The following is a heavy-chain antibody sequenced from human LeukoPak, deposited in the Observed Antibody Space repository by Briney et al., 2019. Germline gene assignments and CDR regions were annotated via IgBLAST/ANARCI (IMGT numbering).Heavy chain of an antibody. J-gene: IGHJ4*02. CDR3: ARDFRYCSGGSCRPYFDY. D-gene: IGHD2-15*01. CDR1: GGSISSSNW. Sequence: SGTLSLTCAVSGGSISSSNWWSWVRQPPGKGLEWIGEIYHSGSTNYNPSLKSRVTISVDKSKNQFSLKLSSVTAADTAVYYCARDFRYCSGGSCRPYFDYWGQGTLVTVSS. CDR2: IYHSGST. V-gene: IGHV4-4*02.